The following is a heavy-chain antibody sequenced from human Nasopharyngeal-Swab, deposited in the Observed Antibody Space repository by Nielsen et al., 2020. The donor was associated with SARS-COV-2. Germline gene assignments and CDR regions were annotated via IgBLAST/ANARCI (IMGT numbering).Heavy chain of an antibody. V-gene: IGHV1-69*05. CDR3: ARGLYSSGFSYYYYGMDV. D-gene: IGHD6-19*01. CDR2: IIPIFGTA. Sequence: WVRQAPGQGLEWMGGIIPIFGTANYAQKFQGRVTMTRNTSISTAYMELSSLRSEDTAVYYCARGLYSSGFSYYYYGMDVWGQGTTVTVSS. J-gene: IGHJ6*02.